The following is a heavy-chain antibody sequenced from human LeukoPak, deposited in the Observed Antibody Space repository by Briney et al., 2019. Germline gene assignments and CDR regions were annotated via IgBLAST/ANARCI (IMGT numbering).Heavy chain of an antibody. D-gene: IGHD1-26*01. J-gene: IGHJ3*02. Sequence: GGSLRLSCAASGFTFSSYEMNWVRQAPGKGLEWVSYISSSGSTIYYADSVKGRFTISRDNAKNSLYLQMNSLRAEDTAVYYCARDHGGSYHGPFAFDIWGQGTMVTVSS. V-gene: IGHV3-48*03. CDR2: ISSSGSTI. CDR1: GFTFSSYE. CDR3: ARDHGGSYHGPFAFDI.